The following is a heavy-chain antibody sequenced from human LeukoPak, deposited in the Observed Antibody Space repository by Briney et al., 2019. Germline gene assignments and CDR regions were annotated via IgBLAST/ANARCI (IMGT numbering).Heavy chain of an antibody. D-gene: IGHD2-15*01. V-gene: IGHV1-69*06. CDR3: AREYSDCSGGSCIYWYFDL. J-gene: IGHJ2*01. Sequence: GASVKVSCRASGYTFTDYFMNWVRQAPGQGLEWMGGIIPIFGTANYAQKFQGRVTITADKSTSTAYMELSSLRSEDTAVYYCAREYSDCSGGSCIYWYFDLWGRGTLVTVSS. CDR2: IIPIFGTA. CDR1: GYTFTDYF.